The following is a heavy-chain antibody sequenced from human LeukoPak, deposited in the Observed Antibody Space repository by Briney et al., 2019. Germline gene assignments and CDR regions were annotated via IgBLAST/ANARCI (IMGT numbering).Heavy chain of an antibody. CDR3: AKGPTNWSGYPVDY. Sequence: PGGSLRLSCTASGFTFSSYAMSWVRQAPGKGLGWVSGISGRGGSTYYADSVKGRFTISRDNSKNTLYLQMNSLRAEDTAVYYCAKGPTNWSGYPVDYWGQGTLVTVSS. D-gene: IGHD3-3*01. CDR2: ISGRGGST. V-gene: IGHV3-23*01. CDR1: GFTFSSYA. J-gene: IGHJ4*02.